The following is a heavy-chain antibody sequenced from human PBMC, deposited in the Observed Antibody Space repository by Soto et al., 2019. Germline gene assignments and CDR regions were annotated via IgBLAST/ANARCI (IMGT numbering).Heavy chain of an antibody. D-gene: IGHD1-1*01. V-gene: IGHV3-15*01. J-gene: IGHJ4*02. Sequence: EVQLVESGGGLVKPGGSLRLSCAASGFTFSNAWMSWVRQAPGKGLEWVGRIKSKTDGGTTDYAAPVKGRFTISRDDSTNTLYLQMNSLKTEDTAVYYCTTEGGGWNDGLFDYWGQGTLVTFSS. CDR3: TTEGGGWNDGLFDY. CDR2: IKSKTDGGTT. CDR1: GFTFSNAW.